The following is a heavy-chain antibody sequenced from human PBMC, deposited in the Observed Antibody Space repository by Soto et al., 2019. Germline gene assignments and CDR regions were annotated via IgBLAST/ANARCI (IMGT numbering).Heavy chain of an antibody. D-gene: IGHD1-1*01. V-gene: IGHV4-38-2*01. Sequence: SETVSLTCVVSIYSISSGFFWAWIRQPPGKGLEWVGSIYHTGDTHYDPSLRSQVSMSVDTSKNHFSLRLTYLTAADTAVYFCARAINSLQLWGQAILVTVSS. J-gene: IGHJ4*02. CDR3: ARAINSLQL. CDR2: IYHTGDT. CDR1: IYSISSGFF.